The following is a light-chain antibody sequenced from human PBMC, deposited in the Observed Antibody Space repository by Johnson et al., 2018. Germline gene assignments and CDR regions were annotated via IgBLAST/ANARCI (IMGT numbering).Light chain of an antibody. J-gene: IGLJ1*01. CDR1: SSNIGNNY. Sequence: QSVLTQPPSVSAAPRQKVTISCSGSSSNIGNNYVSWYQQLPGTAPKLLIYENNKRPSGIPDRFSGSKSGTSATLGITGLPTGDEADYYCGTWDSSLSAGNVFGTGTKVTVL. CDR2: ENN. CDR3: GTWDSSLSAGNV. V-gene: IGLV1-51*02.